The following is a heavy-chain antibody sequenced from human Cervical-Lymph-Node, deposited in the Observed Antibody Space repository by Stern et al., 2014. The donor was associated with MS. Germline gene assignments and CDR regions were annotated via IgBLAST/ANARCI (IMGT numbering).Heavy chain of an antibody. CDR3: AREHHGGNFAA. J-gene: IGHJ5*02. Sequence: QVQLVRSWAEVKKPGSSVKVSCTVSGATFSTTGISWVRQGPGQGLEWMGATVPIFERSNYAQRFRGRVTITADESTSTSYMELTSLRSDDTGVYYCAREHHGGNFAAWGQGTLVTVSS. CDR2: TVPIFERS. D-gene: IGHD4-23*01. CDR1: GATFSTTG. V-gene: IGHV1-69*01.